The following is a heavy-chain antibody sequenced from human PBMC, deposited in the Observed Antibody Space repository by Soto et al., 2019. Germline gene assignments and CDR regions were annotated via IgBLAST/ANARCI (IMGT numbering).Heavy chain of an antibody. CDR2: INPNSGGT. Sequence: ASVKVSCKASGYTFSDYYIHWVRQAPGQGLEWMGWINPNSGGTKYALKFQGGVTMTRDTSITTAYMELSRLRSGDTAVYYCAREPATAKPEGVDFWGQGTLVTVSS. V-gene: IGHV1-2*02. D-gene: IGHD1-1*01. CDR1: GYTFSDYY. J-gene: IGHJ4*02. CDR3: AREPATAKPEGVDF.